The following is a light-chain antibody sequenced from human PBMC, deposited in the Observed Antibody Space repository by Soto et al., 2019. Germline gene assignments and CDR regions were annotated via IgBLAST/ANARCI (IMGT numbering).Light chain of an antibody. CDR2: GAS. Sequence: EIVLTQSPGTLSLSPGERATLSCRASESISSSYLAWYQQRPGQAPRLLIYGASTRATGIPDRFSGSGSGIDFTLTSSRLEPEDSAVYYCQQYGGSPRTFGQGTKVEIK. CDR3: QQYGGSPRT. CDR1: ESISSSY. V-gene: IGKV3-20*01. J-gene: IGKJ1*01.